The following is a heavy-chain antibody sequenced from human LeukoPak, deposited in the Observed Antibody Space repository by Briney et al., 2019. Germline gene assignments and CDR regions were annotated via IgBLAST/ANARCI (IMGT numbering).Heavy chain of an antibody. CDR1: GSTFSNAW. CDR2: IKSKTDGGTT. D-gene: IGHD6-19*01. CDR3: TTASSGWPFDY. Sequence: GGSLRLSCAASGSTFSNAWMSWVRQAPGKGLEWVGRIKSKTDGGTTDYAAPVKGRFTISRDDSKNTLYLQMNSLKTEDTAVYYCTTASSGWPFDYWGQGTLVTVSS. V-gene: IGHV3-15*01. J-gene: IGHJ4*02.